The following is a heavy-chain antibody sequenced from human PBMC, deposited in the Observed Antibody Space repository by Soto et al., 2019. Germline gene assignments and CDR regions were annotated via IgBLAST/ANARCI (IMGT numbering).Heavy chain of an antibody. CDR2: IIPIFGTV. J-gene: IGHJ2*01. V-gene: IGHV1-69*12. Sequence: QVQLVQSGAEVKKPGSSVKVSCKASGGTFSNYPISWVRQAPGQGLEWMGGIIPIFGTVNYAQKFQGRVTIPADESTSTAYMELSSLISEDTAVYYCARGNHRWLPLWYFALWGRGTLVTVSS. CDR1: GGTFSNYP. CDR3: ARGNHRWLPLWYFAL. D-gene: IGHD5-12*01.